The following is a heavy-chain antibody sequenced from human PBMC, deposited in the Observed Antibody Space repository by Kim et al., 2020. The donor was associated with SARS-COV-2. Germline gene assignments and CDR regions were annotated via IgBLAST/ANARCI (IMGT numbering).Heavy chain of an antibody. Sequence: GGSLRLSCAASGFTFSSYSMNWVRQAPGKGLEWVSSISSSSSYIYYADSVKGRFTISRDNAKNSLYLQMNSLRAEDTAVYYCARVTTSRYYYCMDVWGQGTTVTVSS. CDR3: ARVTTSRYYYCMDV. CDR1: GFTFSSYS. D-gene: IGHD4-17*01. CDR2: ISSSSSYI. V-gene: IGHV3-21*01. J-gene: IGHJ6*02.